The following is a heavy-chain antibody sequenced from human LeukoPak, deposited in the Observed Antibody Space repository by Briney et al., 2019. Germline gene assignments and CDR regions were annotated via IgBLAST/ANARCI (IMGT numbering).Heavy chain of an antibody. J-gene: IGHJ3*02. CDR1: GYSFTSYW. CDR3: ARPREEGTAMGLRAFDI. D-gene: IGHD5-18*01. CDR2: IYPGDSDT. Sequence: GESLKISCKGSGYSFTSYWIGWARQMPGKGLEWMGIIYPGDSDTRYSPSFQGQVTISADKSISTAYLQWSSLKASDTAMYYCARPREEGTAMGLRAFDIWGQGTMVTVSS. V-gene: IGHV5-51*01.